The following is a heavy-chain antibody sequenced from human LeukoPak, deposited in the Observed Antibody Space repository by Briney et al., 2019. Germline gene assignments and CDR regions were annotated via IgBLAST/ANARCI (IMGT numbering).Heavy chain of an antibody. V-gene: IGHV1-8*01. CDR3: ARWYYDFWSGYRDNYYYYYMDV. D-gene: IGHD3-3*01. CDR2: MNPNSGNT. CDR1: GYTFTSYD. Sequence: GASVKVSCKASGYTFTSYDINWVRQATGQGLEWVGWMNPNSGNTGYAQKFQGRVTMTRNTSISTAYMELSSLRSEDTAVYYCARWYYDFWSGYRDNYYYYYMDVWGKGTTVTVSS. J-gene: IGHJ6*03.